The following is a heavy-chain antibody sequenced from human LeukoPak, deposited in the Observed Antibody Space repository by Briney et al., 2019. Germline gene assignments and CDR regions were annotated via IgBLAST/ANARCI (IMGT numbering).Heavy chain of an antibody. D-gene: IGHD2-15*01. CDR2: FDPEDGET. Sequence: ASVKVSCKVSGYTLTELSMHWVRQAPGKGLEWMGGFDPEDGETIYAQKFQGRVTMTRDMATSTDYLEVSSLRSEDTAVYYCARAGGYCGRISCPYYFDYWGQRSLLAVSS. CDR1: GYTLTELS. V-gene: IGHV1-24*01. J-gene: IGHJ4*02. CDR3: ARAGGYCGRISCPYYFDY.